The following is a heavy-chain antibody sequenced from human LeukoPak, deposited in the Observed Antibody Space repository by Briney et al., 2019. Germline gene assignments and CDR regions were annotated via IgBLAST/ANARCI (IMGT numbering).Heavy chain of an antibody. V-gene: IGHV3-23*01. CDR2: IRGTGGTT. J-gene: IGHJ3*01. D-gene: IGHD4-17*01. CDR1: GFTFSDYA. Sequence: GGSLRLSCAASGFTFSDYALIWVRQAPGKGLEWISAIRGTGGTTYYADSVRVRCTISRDNSRNTVYLQMNSLRAEDTALYFCGKDPNGDYVGAFDFWGPGTMVTVSS. CDR3: GKDPNGDYVGAFDF.